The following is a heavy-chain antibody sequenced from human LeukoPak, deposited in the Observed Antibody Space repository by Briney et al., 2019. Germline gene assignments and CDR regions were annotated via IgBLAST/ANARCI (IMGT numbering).Heavy chain of an antibody. CDR3: AKDGRYYFGSGSYPFDS. Sequence: PGGSLRLSCAASGFTFSNYAMGWVRQAPGKGLEWVSAISGSGDNTYYADSVRGRFTISRDNSKDTLYLQMNNLRAVDTAMYYCAKDGRYYFGSGSYPFDSWGQGTRVTVSS. CDR2: ISGSGDNT. V-gene: IGHV3-23*01. J-gene: IGHJ5*01. D-gene: IGHD3-10*01. CDR1: GFTFSNYA.